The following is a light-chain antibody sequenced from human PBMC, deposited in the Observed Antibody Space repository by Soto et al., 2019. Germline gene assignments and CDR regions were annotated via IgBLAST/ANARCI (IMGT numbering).Light chain of an antibody. CDR2: HTS. V-gene: IGKV1-33*01. CDR1: QDIDNF. J-gene: IGKJ2*01. Sequence: EIQMTQSPSSLPASVGDRVTIACQASQDIDNFLDWYQQKPGEAPKLLIFHTSNLEAGVPSRFSGSGSGTSFTLTITSLQPEDFDTYYCQQYETLPYTFAPGTKVDI. CDR3: QQYETLPYT.